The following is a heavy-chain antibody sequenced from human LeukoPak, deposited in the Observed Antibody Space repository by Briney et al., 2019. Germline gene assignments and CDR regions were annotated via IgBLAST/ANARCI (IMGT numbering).Heavy chain of an antibody. CDR3: ARGGISIIVGATSYYYYYGMDV. CDR2: MNPNSGNT. V-gene: IGHV1-8*01. J-gene: IGHJ6*02. D-gene: IGHD1-26*01. CDR1: GYTFTSYD. Sequence: GASVKVSCKASGYTFTSYDINWVRQATGQGLEWMGWMNPNSGNTGYAQKFQGRVTMTRNTSISTAYMELSSLRSEDTAVYYCARGGISIIVGATSYYYYYGMDVWGQGTTVTVSS.